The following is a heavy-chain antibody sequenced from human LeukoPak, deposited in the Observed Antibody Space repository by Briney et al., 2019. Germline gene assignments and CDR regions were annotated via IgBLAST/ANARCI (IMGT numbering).Heavy chain of an antibody. CDR1: GFTFSSYG. V-gene: IGHV3-30*03. CDR2: ISYDGSNK. Sequence: QSGRSLRLSCAASGFTFSSYGMHWVRQAPGKGLEWVAVISYDGSNKYYADSVKGRFSISRDNAKNSLYLQMNSLRAEDTAVYYCARDGFDVVVPAATLDYWGQGTLVTVSS. J-gene: IGHJ4*02. D-gene: IGHD2-2*01. CDR3: ARDGFDVVVPAATLDY.